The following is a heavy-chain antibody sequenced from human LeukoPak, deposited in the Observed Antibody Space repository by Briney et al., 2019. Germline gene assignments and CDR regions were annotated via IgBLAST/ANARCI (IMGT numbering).Heavy chain of an antibody. CDR2: LKSKTDGGTT. CDR1: EFMFSAYA. D-gene: IGHD4-17*01. J-gene: IGHJ4*02. CDR3: TTGKYGDYYFDN. V-gene: IGHV3-15*01. Sequence: GGSLRLSCAASEFMFSAYAMTWVRQAPGKGLEWVGRLKSKTDGGTTDYAAPVKGRFTISRDDSKNTLYLQMNSLKTEDTAVYYCTTGKYGDYYFDNWGQGTLVTVSS.